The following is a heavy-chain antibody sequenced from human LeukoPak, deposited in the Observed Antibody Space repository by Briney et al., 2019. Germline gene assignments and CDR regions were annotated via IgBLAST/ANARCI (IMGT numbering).Heavy chain of an antibody. D-gene: IGHD3-3*01. CDR2: ISGSDT. J-gene: IGHJ6*03. V-gene: IGHV3-21*01. CDR3: ARDWGNYDFWSGPTYYYYYMDV. CDR1: GITLSKST. Sequence: GGSLRLSCSASGITLSKSTLSWVRLAPGKGLEWVSGISGSDTFYADSVKGRFTISRDNAKNSLYLQMNSLRAEDTAVYYCARDWGNYDFWSGPTYYYYYMDVWGKGTTVTVSS.